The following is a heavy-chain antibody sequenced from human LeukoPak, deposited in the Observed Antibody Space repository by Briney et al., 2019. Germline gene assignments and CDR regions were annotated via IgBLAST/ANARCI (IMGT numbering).Heavy chain of an antibody. CDR1: GFTFSSST. D-gene: IGHD2/OR15-2a*01. CDR2: ISSSSTYI. J-gene: IGHJ3*02. V-gene: IGHV3-21*01. Sequence: PGGSLRLSCAASGFTFSSSTMNWVRQSPGKGLQWVSSISSSSTYIYYADSVKGRFIISRDNAENSLYLQMNSLRAEDTAVFYCARDFLNAIDIWGQGTMVTVSS. CDR3: ARDFLNAIDI.